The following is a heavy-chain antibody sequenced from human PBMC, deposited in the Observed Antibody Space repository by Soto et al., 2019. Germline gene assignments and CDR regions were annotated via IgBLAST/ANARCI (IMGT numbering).Heavy chain of an antibody. CDR1: GFTFSSYA. V-gene: IGHV3-21*01. CDR2: ISSSSSYI. J-gene: IGHJ4*02. D-gene: IGHD6-13*01. Sequence: GGSLRLSCAASGFTFSSYAMSWVRQAPGKGLEWVSSISSSSSYIYYADSVKGRFTISRDNAKNSLYLQMNSLRAEDTAVYYCARVLAASFDSWGKGPLVPVS. CDR3: ARVLAASFDS.